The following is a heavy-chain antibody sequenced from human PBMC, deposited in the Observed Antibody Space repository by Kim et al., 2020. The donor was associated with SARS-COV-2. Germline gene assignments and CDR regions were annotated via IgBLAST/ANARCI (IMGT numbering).Heavy chain of an antibody. D-gene: IGHD2-21*01. Sequence: GGSLRLSCAVSQFTFSDYWMSWIRQAPGKGLEWVSNIKYDGSEKYYVDSVKGRFTISRDSATNSLYLQMNSLRAEDTAVYSCARVARDGYNDYWGRGTRVTVS. J-gene: IGHJ4*02. CDR3: ARVARDGYNDY. CDR2: IKYDGSEK. CDR1: QFTFSDYW. V-gene: IGHV3-7*01.